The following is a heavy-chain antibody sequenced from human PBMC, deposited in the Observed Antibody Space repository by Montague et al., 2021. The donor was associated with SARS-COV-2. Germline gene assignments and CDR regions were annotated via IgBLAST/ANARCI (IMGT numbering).Heavy chain of an antibody. D-gene: IGHD3-10*01. Sequence: SETLSLTCTVSGGSISSSSYYWGWIRQPPGKGLEWIGSIYYSGSTYYNPSLKSRVTISVDTSKNQFSLKLSSVTAADTAVYYCARQPVLLWFGELFRGGGMDVWGQGTTVTVS. V-gene: IGHV4-39*01. CDR1: GGSISSSSYY. CDR2: IYYSGST. J-gene: IGHJ6*02. CDR3: ARQPVLLWFGELFRGGGMDV.